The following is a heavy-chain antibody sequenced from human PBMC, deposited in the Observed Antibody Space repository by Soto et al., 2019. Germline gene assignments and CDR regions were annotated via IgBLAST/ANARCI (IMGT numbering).Heavy chain of an antibody. CDR1: GGSISSGGYS. D-gene: IGHD3-10*01. J-gene: IGHJ4*02. CDR2: IYHSGST. CDR3: ARDGSGSYYYYFDY. V-gene: IGHV4-30-2*01. Sequence: PSETLSLTCAVSGGSISSGGYSWSWIRQPPGKGLEWIGYIYHSGSTYYNPSLKSRVTISVDRSKTQFSLKLSSVTAADTAVYYCARDGSGSYYYYFDYWGQGTLVTVSS.